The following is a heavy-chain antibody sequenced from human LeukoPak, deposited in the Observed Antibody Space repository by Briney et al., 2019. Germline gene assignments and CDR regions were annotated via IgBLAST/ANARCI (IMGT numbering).Heavy chain of an antibody. D-gene: IGHD2-2*01. V-gene: IGHV1-69*13. Sequence: SVKVSCKASGGTFSSYAISWVRRAPGQGLEWMGGIIPIFGTANYAQKFQGRVTITADESTSTAYMELSSLRSEDTAVYYCATNGIVVVPAATYNWFDPWGQGTLVTVSS. CDR3: ATNGIVVVPAATYNWFDP. J-gene: IGHJ5*02. CDR2: IIPIFGTA. CDR1: GGTFSSYA.